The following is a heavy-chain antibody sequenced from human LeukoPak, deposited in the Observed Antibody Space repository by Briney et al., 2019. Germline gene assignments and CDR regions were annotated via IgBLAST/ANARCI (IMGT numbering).Heavy chain of an antibody. CDR1: GFTFSSYW. V-gene: IGHV3-74*03. J-gene: IGHJ1*01. Sequence: GGSLRLSCAASGFTFSSYWMHWVRQAPGKGLVWVSRINSDGSSITYADSVRGRFTISRDNAKKTFYLQMNSLRAEDTAVYYCAKHDSNGWYVFQHWGQGTLVTVSS. CDR2: INSDGSSI. D-gene: IGHD6-19*01. CDR3: AKHDSNGWYVFQH.